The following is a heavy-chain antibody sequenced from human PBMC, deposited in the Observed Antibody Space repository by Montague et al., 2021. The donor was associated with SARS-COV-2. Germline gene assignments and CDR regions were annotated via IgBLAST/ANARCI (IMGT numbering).Heavy chain of an antibody. D-gene: IGHD4-17*01. J-gene: IGHJ6*04. CDR1: GGSFSGYY. CDR3: ARDLTVTTFYYYNYGMDV. CDR2: INNSGST. Sequence: SETLSLTCAVYGGSFSGYYWSWIRQPPGKGLEWIGEINNSGSTNYNPSXXSRVTISVDTSKNQFSLKLSTVTAADAAVSYCARDLTVTTFYYYNYGMDVWGEGATVTVSS. V-gene: IGHV4-34*01.